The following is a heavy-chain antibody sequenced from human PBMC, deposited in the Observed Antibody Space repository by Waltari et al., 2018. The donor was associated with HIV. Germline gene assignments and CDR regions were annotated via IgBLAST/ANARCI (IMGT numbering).Heavy chain of an antibody. J-gene: IGHJ4*02. Sequence: QVQLVESGGGVVQPGRSLRLSCAASGSTFSSYAMHWVRQAPGKGLEWVAVISYDGSNKYYADSVKGRFTISRDNSKNTLYLQMNSLRAEDTAVYYCARRYGDYALDYWGQGTLVTVSS. CDR1: GSTFSSYA. CDR3: ARRYGDYALDY. D-gene: IGHD4-17*01. CDR2: ISYDGSNK. V-gene: IGHV3-30*01.